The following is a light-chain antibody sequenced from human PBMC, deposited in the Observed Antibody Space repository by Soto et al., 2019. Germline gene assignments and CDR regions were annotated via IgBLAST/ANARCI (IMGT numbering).Light chain of an antibody. Sequence: QSVLTQPPSASGTPGQRVTISCSGSSSNIGSNAVNWYQHLPGTAHKLLIYSNNQRPSGVPDRFSGYKSGTSASLAISGLQSEDEADYYCSAWDDSMSVLFGGGTKLAVL. CDR3: SAWDDSMSVL. CDR2: SNN. V-gene: IGLV1-44*01. J-gene: IGLJ3*02. CDR1: SSNIGSNA.